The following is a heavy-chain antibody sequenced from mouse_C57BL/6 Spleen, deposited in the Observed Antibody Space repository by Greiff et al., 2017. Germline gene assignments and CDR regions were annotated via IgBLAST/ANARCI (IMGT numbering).Heavy chain of an antibody. CDR2: INPGSGGT. V-gene: IGHV1-54*01. D-gene: IGHD1-2*01. CDR1: GYAFTNYL. CDR3: ARLRLNAMDY. Sequence: VQLQQSGAELVRPGTSVKVSCKASGYAFTNYLIEWVKQRPGQGLEWIGVINPGSGGTNYNEKFKGKATLTADKSSSTAYMQLSSLTSEDSAVYFCARLRLNAMDYWGQGTSVTVSS. J-gene: IGHJ4*01.